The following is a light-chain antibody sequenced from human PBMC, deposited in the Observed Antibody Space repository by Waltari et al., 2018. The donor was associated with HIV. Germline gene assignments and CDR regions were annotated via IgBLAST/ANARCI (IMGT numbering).Light chain of an antibody. CDR2: QDS. CDR3: QAWDSGTWV. Sequence: SYELTQPPSVSVSPGQTASITCSGDKLGDNYACWYQQKPGQCPVLVIYQDSKRPSGIPERFSGSNSGNTATLTIRGTQAMDEADYYCQAWDSGTWVFGGGTKLTVL. V-gene: IGLV3-1*01. J-gene: IGLJ3*02. CDR1: KLGDNY.